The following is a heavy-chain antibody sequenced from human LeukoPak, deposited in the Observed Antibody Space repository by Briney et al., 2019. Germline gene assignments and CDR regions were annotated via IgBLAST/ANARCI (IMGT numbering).Heavy chain of an antibody. J-gene: IGHJ5*02. CDR2: MNPNSGYT. CDR3: VRLFVQEPSGWFDP. D-gene: IGHD3-10*01. Sequence: ASVKVSCKTSGYTFSSYEINWVRQPPGQGLEWMGWMNPNSGYTAYAQKFQGRVTMTRDVSIRTAYMELSSLRSEDTAVYYCVRLFVQEPSGWFDPWGQGTLVTVS. V-gene: IGHV1-8*01. CDR1: GYTFSSYE.